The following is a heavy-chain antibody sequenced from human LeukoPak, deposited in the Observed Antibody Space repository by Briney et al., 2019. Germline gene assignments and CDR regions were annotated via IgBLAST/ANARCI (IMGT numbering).Heavy chain of an antibody. CDR1: GFTVSNNY. J-gene: IGHJ5*02. Sequence: GGSLRLSCAASGFTVSNNYMSWVRQAPGKGLEWVSVIYSGGNTYYADSVKGRFTISRDNAKNSLYLEMNSLRAEDTAVYYCASDGGDHPNKNMESWGQGTLVTVSS. CDR3: ASDGGDHPNKNMES. CDR2: IYSGGNT. V-gene: IGHV3-53*01. D-gene: IGHD4-17*01.